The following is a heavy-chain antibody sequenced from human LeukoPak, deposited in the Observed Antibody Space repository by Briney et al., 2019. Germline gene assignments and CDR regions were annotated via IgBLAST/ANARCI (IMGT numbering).Heavy chain of an antibody. CDR3: ARDGSDCRGGTCDRGPYDY. V-gene: IGHV3-64*01. CDR2: ITNNGGST. J-gene: IGHJ4*02. D-gene: IGHD2-15*01. CDR1: EFTFSSYA. Sequence: PGGSLRLSCGAFEFTFSSYAMHWVRQAPGKGLEYVSAITNNGGSTYYGNSVKGRLTISRDNSKNTLYLQMGSLRADDMAVYYCARDGSDCRGGTCDRGPYDYWGQGTLVTVSS.